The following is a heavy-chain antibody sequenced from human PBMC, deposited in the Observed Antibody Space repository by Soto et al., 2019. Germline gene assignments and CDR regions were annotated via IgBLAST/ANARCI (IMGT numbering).Heavy chain of an antibody. CDR3: AREGTLGGVIVIPKDAFDI. Sequence: QVQLVESGGGVVQPGRSLRLSCAASGFTFSSYAMHWVRQAPGKGLEWVAVISYDGSNKYYADSVKVRFTISRDNSKNTLYLQMNSLRAEDTAVYYCAREGTLGGVIVIPKDAFDIWGQGTMVTVSS. V-gene: IGHV3-30-3*01. CDR2: ISYDGSNK. D-gene: IGHD3-16*02. CDR1: GFTFSSYA. J-gene: IGHJ3*02.